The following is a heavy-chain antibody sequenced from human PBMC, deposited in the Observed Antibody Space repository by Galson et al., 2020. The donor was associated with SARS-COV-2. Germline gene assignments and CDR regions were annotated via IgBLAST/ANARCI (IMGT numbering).Heavy chain of an antibody. D-gene: IGHD6-19*01. J-gene: IGHJ3*02. CDR2: ISYDGSNK. CDR1: GFTFSSYA. Sequence: GGSLRLSCAASGFTFSSYAMHWVRQAPGKGLEWVAVISYDGSNKYYADSVKGRFTISRDNSKNTLYLQMNSLRADDTAVYYCASPVAHSSGWATPYNDAFDIWGQGTMVTVSS. V-gene: IGHV3-30*04. CDR3: ASPVAHSSGWATPYNDAFDI.